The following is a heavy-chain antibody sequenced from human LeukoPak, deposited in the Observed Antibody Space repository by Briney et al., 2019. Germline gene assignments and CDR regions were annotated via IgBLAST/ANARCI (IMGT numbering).Heavy chain of an antibody. D-gene: IGHD3-10*01. CDR2: IIPIFGTA. CDR1: GGTFSSYA. J-gene: IGHJ6*02. CDR3: ARDVRTYGREYYYYYGMDV. V-gene: IGHV1-69*13. Sequence: ASVKVSCKASGGTFSSYAISWVRQAPGQALEWMGGIIPIFGTANYAQKFQGRVTITADESTSTAYMELSSLRSEDTAVYYCARDVRTYGREYYYYYGMDVWGQGTTVTVSS.